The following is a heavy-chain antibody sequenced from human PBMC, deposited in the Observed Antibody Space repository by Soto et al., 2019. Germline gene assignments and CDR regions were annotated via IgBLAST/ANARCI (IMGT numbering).Heavy chain of an antibody. V-gene: IGHV1-8*01. D-gene: IGHD4-17*01. CDR1: GYTFTSYD. J-gene: IGHJ4*02. Sequence: GASVKVSCKASGYTFTSYDINWVRQATGQGLEWMGWMNPNSGNTNYAQKLQGRVTMTTDTSTSTAYMELRSLRSDDTAVYYCARDGFLGQAYGDYHYWGQGTLVTVSS. CDR3: ARDGFLGQAYGDYHY. CDR2: MNPNSGNT.